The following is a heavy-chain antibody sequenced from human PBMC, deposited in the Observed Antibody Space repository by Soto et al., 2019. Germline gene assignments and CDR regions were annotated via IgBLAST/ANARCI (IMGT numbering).Heavy chain of an antibody. Sequence: QVQLVQSGAEVKKPGSSVRVSCKASGGTFTDFAFSWVRQAPGQGFEWLGGIIPSYGTTNYAQKYQGDVTITADISTSTVYLELTSLTSEETAVYYCAREEVAACRGQSCYAYTSGRGHFYFYGMDIWGQGTSVTVS. J-gene: IGHJ6*02. CDR1: GGTFTDFA. V-gene: IGHV1-69*06. CDR3: AREEVAACRGQSCYAYTSGRGHFYFYGMDI. CDR2: IIPSYGTT. D-gene: IGHD3-10*01.